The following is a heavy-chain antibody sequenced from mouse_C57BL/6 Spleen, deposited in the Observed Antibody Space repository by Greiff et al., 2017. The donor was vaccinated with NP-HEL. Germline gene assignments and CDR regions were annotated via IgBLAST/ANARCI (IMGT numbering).Heavy chain of an antibody. CDR1: GYTFTSYW. Sequence: VQLQQPGAELVKPGASVKLSCKASGYTFTSYWMHWVKQRPGQGLEWIGMIHPNSGSTNYNEKFKSKATLTVDKSSSTAYMQLSSLTSEDSAVSYCARYNYSNTFYAMDYWGQGTSVTVSS. D-gene: IGHD2-5*01. V-gene: IGHV1-64*01. J-gene: IGHJ4*01. CDR3: ARYNYSNTFYAMDY. CDR2: IHPNSGST.